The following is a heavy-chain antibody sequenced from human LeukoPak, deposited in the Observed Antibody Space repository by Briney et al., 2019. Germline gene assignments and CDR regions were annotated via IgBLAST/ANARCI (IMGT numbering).Heavy chain of an antibody. D-gene: IGHD3-22*01. Sequence: GGSLRLSCAASGFAFSSYAMSWVRQAPGKGLEWVSAISGSGGSTYYADSVKGRFTISRDNSKNTLYLQMNSLRAEDTAVYYCAKEALTYYYDSSGYYFYYWGQGTLVTVSS. V-gene: IGHV3-23*01. CDR1: GFAFSSYA. CDR3: AKEALTYYYDSSGYYFYY. CDR2: ISGSGGST. J-gene: IGHJ4*02.